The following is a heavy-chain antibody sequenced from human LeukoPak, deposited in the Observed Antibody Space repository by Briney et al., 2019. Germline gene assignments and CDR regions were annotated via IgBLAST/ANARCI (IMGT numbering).Heavy chain of an antibody. J-gene: IGHJ3*02. D-gene: IGHD3-22*01. Sequence: GGSLRLSCAASGFTFSSYAMSWVRQAPGKGLEWGSVISGSGGSTYNADSVKGRFTISRDNSKNTLYLRMNSLRAEDTAVYYCAKGYYYDSSGYDADVFDIWGQGTMVTVSS. V-gene: IGHV3-23*01. CDR1: GFTFSSYA. CDR2: ISGSGGST. CDR3: AKGYYYDSSGYDADVFDI.